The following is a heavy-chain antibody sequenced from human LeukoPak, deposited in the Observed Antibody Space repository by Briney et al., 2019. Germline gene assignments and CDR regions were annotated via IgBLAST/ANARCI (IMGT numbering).Heavy chain of an antibody. CDR3: ARLMAAAGRSYYYYGTDV. D-gene: IGHD6-13*01. V-gene: IGHV3-21*01. CDR1: GFTFSSYS. CDR2: ISSSSSYI. Sequence: PGGSLRLSCAASGFTFSSYSMNWVRQAPGKGLEWVSSISSSSSYIYYADSVKGRFTISRDNAKNSLYLQMNSLRAEDTAVYYCARLMAAAGRSYYYYGTDVWGQGTTVTVSS. J-gene: IGHJ6*02.